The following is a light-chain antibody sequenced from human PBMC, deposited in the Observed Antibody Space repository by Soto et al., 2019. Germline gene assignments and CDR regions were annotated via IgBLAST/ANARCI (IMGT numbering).Light chain of an antibody. J-gene: IGLJ2*01. V-gene: IGLV3-21*01. Sequence: SYELTQPPSVSVAPGETARISCGGNNVGSRSVHWYQQKPGQAPFLVIYYDSDRPSGIPERFSGSNSVNTATLIISRVEAGDEADYYCEVWEATGDQVVFGGGTKVTVL. CDR3: EVWEATGDQVV. CDR2: YDS. CDR1: NVGSRS.